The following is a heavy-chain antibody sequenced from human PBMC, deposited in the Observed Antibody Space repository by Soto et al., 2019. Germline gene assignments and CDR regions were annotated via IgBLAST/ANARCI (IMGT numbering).Heavy chain of an antibody. CDR3: ASIVVPAAPFDY. D-gene: IGHD2-2*01. Sequence: QVQLQESGPGLVKPSQTLSLTCTVSGDSISSGGYYWTWIRQHPGKGLEWIGYIYYSGSTYYNPSLKSRVTISIDTSKNQLSLKLSSVTAADTAVYYCASIVVPAAPFDYWGQGTLVTVSS. CDR1: GDSISSGGYY. V-gene: IGHV4-31*03. CDR2: IYYSGST. J-gene: IGHJ4*02.